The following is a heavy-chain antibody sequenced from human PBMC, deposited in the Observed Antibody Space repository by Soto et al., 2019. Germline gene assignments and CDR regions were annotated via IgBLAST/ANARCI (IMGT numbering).Heavy chain of an antibody. CDR2: IGTAGDT. CDR3: ARGPYGSVSPIAPYYFDS. Sequence: EVQLVESGGGLVQPGGSLRLSCAASGFTFSSYDMHWVRQATGKGLEWVSAIGTAGDTYYPGAVKGRFTISRENAKNSLYLQMNSLRAGDTAVYYCARGPYGSVSPIAPYYFDSWGQGTLVTVSS. V-gene: IGHV3-13*01. CDR1: GFTFSSYD. D-gene: IGHD3-10*01. J-gene: IGHJ4*02.